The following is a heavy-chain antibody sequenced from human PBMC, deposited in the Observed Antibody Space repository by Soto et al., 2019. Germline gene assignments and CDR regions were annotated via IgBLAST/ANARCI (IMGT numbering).Heavy chain of an antibody. CDR1: GYTFTIYG. CDR2: ISGYNGDT. Sequence: GASVKVSCKASGYTFTIYGISWVRQAPGQGLEWMGWISGYNGDTNYAQKFQDRVSMTIDTSTGTEYMELRSLTSDDTAIYYCAKNGQPPYYYYGLDVWGQGTKVTVSS. V-gene: IGHV1-18*01. J-gene: IGHJ6*02. CDR3: AKNGQPPYYYYGLDV. D-gene: IGHD2-8*01.